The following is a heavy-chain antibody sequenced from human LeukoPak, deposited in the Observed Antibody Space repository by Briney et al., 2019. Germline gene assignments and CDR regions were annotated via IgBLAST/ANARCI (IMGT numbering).Heavy chain of an antibody. J-gene: IGHJ4*02. V-gene: IGHV4-38-2*01. Sequence: PSETLSLTCAVSGYSISSGYYWGWIRQPPGKGLEWIGSIYHSGSTYYNPSVKSRVTISVDTSRNQFSLRLSSVTAADTAVYFCARHRYYYDSSGSYYFDYWGQGTLVTVSS. CDR1: GYSISSGYY. D-gene: IGHD3-22*01. CDR2: IYHSGST. CDR3: ARHRYYYDSSGSYYFDY.